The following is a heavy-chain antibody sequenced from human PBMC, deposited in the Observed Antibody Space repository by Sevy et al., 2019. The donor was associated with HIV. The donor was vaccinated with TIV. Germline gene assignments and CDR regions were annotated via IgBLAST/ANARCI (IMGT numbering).Heavy chain of an antibody. CDR1: GGSVSSGSYY. CDR3: ARAIVVVTAIPVRYFDY. D-gene: IGHD2-21*02. CDR2: IYYSGST. J-gene: IGHJ4*02. V-gene: IGHV4-61*01. Sequence: SETLSLTCTVSGGSVSSGSYYWSWIRQPPGQGLEWIGYIYYSGSTNYNPSLKSRVTISVDTSKNQFSLKLSSVTAADTAVYYCARAIVVVTAIPVRYFDYWGQGTLVTVSS.